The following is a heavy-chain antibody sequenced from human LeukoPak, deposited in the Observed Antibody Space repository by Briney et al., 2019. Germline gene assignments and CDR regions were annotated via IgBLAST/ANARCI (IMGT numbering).Heavy chain of an antibody. Sequence: SETLSLTCTVSGGSISPYYWSWIRQPPGKGLEWIGYIYYTGSTNYNPSLKSRVTISLDTSKNQFSLKLSSVTAADTAVYYCARDGSGSYYAFDIWGQGTMVTVSS. D-gene: IGHD1-26*01. CDR3: ARDGSGSYYAFDI. CDR2: IYYTGST. V-gene: IGHV4-59*01. J-gene: IGHJ3*02. CDR1: GGSISPYY.